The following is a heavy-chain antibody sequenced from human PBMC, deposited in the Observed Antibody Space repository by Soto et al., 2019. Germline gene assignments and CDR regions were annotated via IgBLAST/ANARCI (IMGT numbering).Heavy chain of an antibody. D-gene: IGHD5-18*01. CDR1: GLTFSNYA. V-gene: IGHV3-23*01. Sequence: VQLLESGGDLIQPGGSLRLSCAASGLTFSNYAMNWVRQAPGKGLEWVSAISGSGGSTHYADSVKGRFTISRDNSRNTLYLQTKSLRAEDTAKYYCAKGDSGYRYSDTYYFDYWGQGTLVTVSS. J-gene: IGHJ4*02. CDR3: AKGDSGYRYSDTYYFDY. CDR2: ISGSGGST.